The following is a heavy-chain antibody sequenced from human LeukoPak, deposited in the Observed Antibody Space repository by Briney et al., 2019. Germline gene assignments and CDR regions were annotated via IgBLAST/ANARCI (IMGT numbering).Heavy chain of an antibody. CDR3: ARDESDGYCSSTSCYGFDP. Sequence: SQTLSLTCAISGDSVSSNSAAWNWIRQSPSRGLEWLGSTYYRSKWYKDYAVSVKSRITINPDTSKNQFSLQLNSVTPEDTAVYYCARDESDGYCSSTSCYGFDPWGQGTLVTVSS. J-gene: IGHJ5*02. V-gene: IGHV6-1*01. D-gene: IGHD2-2*03. CDR1: GDSVSSNSAA. CDR2: TYYRSKWYK.